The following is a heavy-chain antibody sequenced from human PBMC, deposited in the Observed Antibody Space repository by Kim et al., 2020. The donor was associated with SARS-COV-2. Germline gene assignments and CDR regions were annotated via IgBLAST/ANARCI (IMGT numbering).Heavy chain of an antibody. CDR2: INSDGNTA. CDR3: ARDNAWSFGGY. D-gene: IGHD3-10*01. J-gene: IGHJ4*02. Sequence: GGSLRLSCAASGFTFSSYWMHWVRQTPGKGLVWVSRINSDGNTADYADSVKGRFTISRDNAKNTLYLQMNSLRAEDTAMYYCARDNAWSFGGYWGQGTLVTVSS. V-gene: IGHV3-74*01. CDR1: GFTFSSYW.